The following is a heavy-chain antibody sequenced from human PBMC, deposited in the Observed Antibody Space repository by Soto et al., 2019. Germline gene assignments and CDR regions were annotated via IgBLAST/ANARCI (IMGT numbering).Heavy chain of an antibody. CDR1: GFTFSNAW. CDR2: IKSKTDGGTT. Sequence: EVQLVESGGGLVKPGGSLRLSCAASGFTFSNAWMSWVRQAPGKGLEWVGRIKSKTDGGTTDYAAPVKGRFTISRDDSKNTLYLQMNSLRAEDTALYYCAKDISGDSSGYYSPLGGQGTLVTVSS. J-gene: IGHJ4*02. V-gene: IGHV3-15*05. D-gene: IGHD3-22*01. CDR3: AKDISGDSSGYYSPL.